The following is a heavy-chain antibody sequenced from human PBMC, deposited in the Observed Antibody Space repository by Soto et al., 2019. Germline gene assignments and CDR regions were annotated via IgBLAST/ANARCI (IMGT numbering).Heavy chain of an antibody. D-gene: IGHD3-9*01. CDR1: GGSISSGGYS. CDR3: ARSDILTGQYYFDY. CDR2: IYHSGST. V-gene: IGHV4-30-2*01. Sequence: QLQLQESGSGLVKPSQTLSLTCAVSGGSISSGGYSWSWIRQPPGKGLEWIGYIYHSGSTYYNPSLKSRVTISVDRSKNQFSLKLSSVTAADTAVYYCARSDILTGQYYFDYWGQGTLVTVSS. J-gene: IGHJ4*02.